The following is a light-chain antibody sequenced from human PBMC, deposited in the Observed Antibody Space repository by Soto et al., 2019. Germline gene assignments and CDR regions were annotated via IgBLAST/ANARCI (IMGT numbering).Light chain of an antibody. CDR3: QQYISYSPWT. J-gene: IGKJ1*01. Sequence: DIQMTQSPSTLSASVGDRVTITCRASQSISAWLAWYQQKQGKAPKLLIYKASILESGVPSRFSGSGYGTEFTLPISSLQPDDFATYYCQQYISYSPWTFGQGTKVELK. CDR1: QSISAW. V-gene: IGKV1-5*03. CDR2: KAS.